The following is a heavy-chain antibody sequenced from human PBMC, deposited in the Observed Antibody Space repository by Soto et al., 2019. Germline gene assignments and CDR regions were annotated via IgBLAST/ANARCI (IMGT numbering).Heavy chain of an antibody. V-gene: IGHV4-34*01. J-gene: IGHJ4*02. CDR1: GGSFTDYN. D-gene: IGHD6-25*01. CDR3: PSNTGFKSDY. CDR2: IHHSGNT. Sequence: QVQLQQWGAGLLKPSETLSLTCGVFGGSFTDYNWNWIRQSPGEGPEWIGEIHHSGNTNHNPSLKSRVTMSVDTAKGKVSVKLSSVTAADTAVYYCPSNTGFKSDYWGQGILVTVSS.